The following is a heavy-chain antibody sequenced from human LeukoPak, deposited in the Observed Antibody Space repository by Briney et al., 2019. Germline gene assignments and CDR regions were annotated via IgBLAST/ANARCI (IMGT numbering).Heavy chain of an antibody. Sequence: ASVKVSCKASGYTFTSYDINWVRQATGQGLEWMGWISAYNGNTNYAQKLQGRVTMTTDTSTSTAYMELRSLRSDDTAVYYCARGPGYYGSGSKINYFDYWGQGTLVTVSS. CDR3: ARGPGYYGSGSKINYFDY. D-gene: IGHD3-10*01. V-gene: IGHV1-18*01. CDR2: ISAYNGNT. J-gene: IGHJ4*02. CDR1: GYTFTSYD.